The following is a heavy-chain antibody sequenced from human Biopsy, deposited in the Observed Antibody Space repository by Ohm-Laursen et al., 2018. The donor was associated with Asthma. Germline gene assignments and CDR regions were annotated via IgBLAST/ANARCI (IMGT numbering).Heavy chain of an antibody. Sequence: SVSLACKALGGTFNTYVIGWVRQAPGQGLEWMGGINSVFGTTTYPQKFQDRVTITADDSTSTVYMELSSLRSEDTAVYYCARKAGSCISRTCYSLDFWGQGTLVTVSS. CDR2: INSVFGTT. CDR1: GGTFNTYV. D-gene: IGHD2-2*01. V-gene: IGHV1-69*13. J-gene: IGHJ4*02. CDR3: ARKAGSCISRTCYSLDF.